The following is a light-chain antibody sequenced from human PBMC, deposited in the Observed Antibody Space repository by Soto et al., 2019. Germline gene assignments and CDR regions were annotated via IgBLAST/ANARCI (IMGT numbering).Light chain of an antibody. V-gene: IGLV3-21*04. CDR2: YDS. J-gene: IGLJ1*01. Sequence: SYELTQPPSVSVAPEKTATITCGGNNIGNKRVHWYRQKPGQAPVLLISYDSDRPSGLPERFSGSNSDNTATLTISRVEAGDEADYYCQVWDIMTDNYVFGSGTKLTVL. CDR3: QVWDIMTDNYV. CDR1: NIGNKR.